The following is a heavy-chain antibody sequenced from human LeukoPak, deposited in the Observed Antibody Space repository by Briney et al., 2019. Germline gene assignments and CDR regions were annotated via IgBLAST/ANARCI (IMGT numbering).Heavy chain of an antibody. J-gene: IGHJ3*02. CDR2: ISDSGGAI. CDR1: GFTFSTYA. Sequence: GGSLRLSCAASGFTFSTYALNWVRQAPGKGLEWVSAISDSGGAIYYADSVKGRFTISRDNAKNSLYLQMNSLRAEDTAVYYCAREMSVITGAFDIWGQGTMVTVSS. D-gene: IGHD4-17*01. V-gene: IGHV3-21*04. CDR3: AREMSVITGAFDI.